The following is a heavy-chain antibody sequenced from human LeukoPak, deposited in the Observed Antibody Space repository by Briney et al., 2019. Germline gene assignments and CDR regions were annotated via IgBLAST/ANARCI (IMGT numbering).Heavy chain of an antibody. V-gene: IGHV3-53*01. CDR1: GFTVSSNY. CDR2: IDNGGST. D-gene: IGHD6-6*01. Sequence: GGSLRLSCAASGFTVSSNYMSWVRQAPGKGLEWVSVIDNGGSTYYADSVKGRFTSSRDNSKNTVYLQMNSLRAEDTAVYYCARDGSARSLGNWGQGTLVSVSS. J-gene: IGHJ4*02. CDR3: ARDGSARSLGN.